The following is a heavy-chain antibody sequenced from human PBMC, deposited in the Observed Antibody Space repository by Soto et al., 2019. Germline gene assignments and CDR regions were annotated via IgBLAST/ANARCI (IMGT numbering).Heavy chain of an antibody. CDR3: ARRHLAVAVSPWFDP. CDR2: IDSSGEK. CDR1: GLSITDSEMG. J-gene: IGHJ5*02. Sequence: QVTLKESGPVLVKPTETLTLRCTVSGLSITDSEMGVSWIRQPPGQPLEWLAHIDSSGEKSHRTFLKRRLASSKDTSKSQIVLTMTNMDPADTATYYCARRHLAVAVSPWFDPWGQGIPVTVSS. D-gene: IGHD6-19*01. V-gene: IGHV2-26*01.